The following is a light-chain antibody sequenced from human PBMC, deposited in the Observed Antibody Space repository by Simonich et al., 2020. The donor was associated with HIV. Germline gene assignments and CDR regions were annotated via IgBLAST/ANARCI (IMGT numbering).Light chain of an antibody. CDR3: SSYTSSSTPYV. V-gene: IGLV2-14*03. CDR1: SSDVRNYDY. CDR2: DVS. Sequence: QSALTQSASVSGSPGQSITISCTGTSSDVRNYDYVSWYQKHPGKAPKLMIYDVSNRPSGVSNRFSGSKSGTSASLAISGLQAEDEADYYCSSYTSSSTPYVFGTGTKVTVL. J-gene: IGLJ1*01.